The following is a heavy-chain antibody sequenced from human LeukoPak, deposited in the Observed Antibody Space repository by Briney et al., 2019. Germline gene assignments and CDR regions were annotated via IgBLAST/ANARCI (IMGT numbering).Heavy chain of an antibody. V-gene: IGHV3-30*18. CDR2: ISYDGSNK. CDR1: GFTFSSYG. D-gene: IGHD3-22*01. CDR3: AKVIHYYDSSGQVDY. Sequence: PGGSLRLSCAASGFTFSSYGMHWVRQAPGKGLEWVAVISYDGSNKYYADSVKGRFTISRDNSKNTLYLQMNSLRAEDTAVYYCAKVIHYYDSSGQVDYWGQGTLVTVSS. J-gene: IGHJ4*02.